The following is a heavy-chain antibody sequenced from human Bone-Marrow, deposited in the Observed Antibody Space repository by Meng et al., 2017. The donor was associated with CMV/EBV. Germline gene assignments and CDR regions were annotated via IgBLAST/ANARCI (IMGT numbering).Heavy chain of an antibody. CDR3: ARGAPCH. J-gene: IGHJ4*02. Sequence: GSLRLSCAVYGGSFSGYSWTWIRQSPGKGLEWIGDISDSGSTNYNPSLKSRVSILLDTSRNQFSLKLTSVTAADTAVYYCARGAPCHWGQGTLVTVSS. V-gene: IGHV4-34*01. CDR1: GGSFSGYS. CDR2: ISDSGST.